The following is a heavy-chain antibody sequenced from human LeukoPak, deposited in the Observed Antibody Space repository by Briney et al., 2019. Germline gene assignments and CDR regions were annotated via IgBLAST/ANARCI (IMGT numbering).Heavy chain of an antibody. CDR3: ARDVSRGGGSSSWYWFDP. CDR2: INWNGGST. V-gene: IGHV3-20*01. Sequence: PGGSLRLSCAASGFTFDDYGMSWVRQAPGKGLEWVSGINWNGGSTGYADSVKGRFTISRDNAKNSLYLQMNSLRAEDTALYHCARDVSRGGGSSSWYWFDPWGQGTLVTVSS. J-gene: IGHJ5*02. D-gene: IGHD6-13*01. CDR1: GFTFDDYG.